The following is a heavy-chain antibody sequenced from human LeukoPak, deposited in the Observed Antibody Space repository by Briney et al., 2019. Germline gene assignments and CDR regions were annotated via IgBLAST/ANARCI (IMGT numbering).Heavy chain of an antibody. V-gene: IGHV3-33*08. D-gene: IGHD6-13*01. CDR3: ARDRDVYSSRWNRNFAY. J-gene: IGHJ4*02. CDR1: GFTFSNYG. CDR2: IWYDGSNK. Sequence: GGSLRLSCAASGFTFSNYGMHWVRQAPGRVLEWVAIIWYDGSNKYYADSVKGRFTISRDNSKNTLYLQMNSLRAEDTAVYYCARDRDVYSSRWNRNFAYWGQGTLVTVSA.